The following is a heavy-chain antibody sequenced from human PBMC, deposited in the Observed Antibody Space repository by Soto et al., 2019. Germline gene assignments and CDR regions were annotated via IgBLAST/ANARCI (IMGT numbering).Heavy chain of an antibody. J-gene: IGHJ4*02. Sequence: PWRSLRLSCAASVFTFSSYSMNWVRQAPGKGLEWVSSISSSSSYIYYADSVKGRFTISRDNAKNSLYLQMNSLRAEDTAVYYCARARGGDCYNWGQGTLVTVSS. CDR2: ISSSSSYI. CDR3: ARARGGDCYN. V-gene: IGHV3-21*01. D-gene: IGHD2-21*02. CDR1: VFTFSSYS.